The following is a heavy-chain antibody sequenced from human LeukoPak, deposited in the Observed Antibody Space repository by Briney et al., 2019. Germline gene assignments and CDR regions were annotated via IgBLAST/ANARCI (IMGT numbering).Heavy chain of an antibody. CDR1: GGSISSGSYY. Sequence: PSETLSLTCTVSGGSISSGSYYWSWIRQPAGKGLEWIGRIYSSGSTNYNPSLKSRVTMSVDTSKNQFSLNLSSVTAADTAVYYCARDRQHRDAFDVWGQGTMVTVSS. CDR2: IYSSGST. J-gene: IGHJ3*01. V-gene: IGHV4-61*10. CDR3: ARDRQHRDAFDV.